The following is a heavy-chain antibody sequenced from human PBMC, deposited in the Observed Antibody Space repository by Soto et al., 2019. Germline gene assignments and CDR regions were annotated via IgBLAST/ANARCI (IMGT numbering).Heavy chain of an antibody. CDR2: ISSSSSTI. V-gene: IGHV3-48*02. Sequence: PGGSLRLSCAASGFTFSSYSMNWVRQAPGKGLEWVSYISSSSSTIYYADSVKGRFTISRDNAKNSLYLQMNSLRDEDTAVYYCARGPTPHSYSSSWYGIDYWGQGTLVTVSS. CDR3: ARGPTPHSYSSSWYGIDY. J-gene: IGHJ4*02. CDR1: GFTFSSYS. D-gene: IGHD6-13*01.